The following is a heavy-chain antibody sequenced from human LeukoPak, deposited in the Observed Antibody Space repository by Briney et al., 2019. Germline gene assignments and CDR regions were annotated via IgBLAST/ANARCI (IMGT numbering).Heavy chain of an antibody. Sequence: PSETLSLTCTVSGGSISSYYWGWIRQPPGKGLEWIGSIYYSGSTYYNPSLKSRVTISVDTSKNQFSLKLSSVTAADTAVYYCARRGVGATTANWFDPWGQGTLVTVSS. CDR1: GGSISSYY. CDR2: IYYSGST. J-gene: IGHJ5*02. V-gene: IGHV4-39*01. D-gene: IGHD1-26*01. CDR3: ARRGVGATTANWFDP.